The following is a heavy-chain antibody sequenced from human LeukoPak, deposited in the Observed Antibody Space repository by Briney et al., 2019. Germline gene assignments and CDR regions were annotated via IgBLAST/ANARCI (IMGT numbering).Heavy chain of an antibody. CDR3: ARSFGDHDPFDY. J-gene: IGHJ4*02. CDR2: IYYSGST. V-gene: IGHV4-31*03. Sequence: SETLSLTCTVSGGSISSGGYYWSWIRQHPGKGLEWIGYIYYSGSTYYNPSLKSRVTISVDTSKNQFSLKLSSVTAADTAVYYCARSFGDHDPFDYWDQGTLVTVSS. CDR1: GGSISSGGYY. D-gene: IGHD4-17*01.